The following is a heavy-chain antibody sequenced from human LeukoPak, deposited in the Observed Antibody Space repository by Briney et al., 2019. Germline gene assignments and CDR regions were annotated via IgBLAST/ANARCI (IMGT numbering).Heavy chain of an antibody. CDR3: ARGIAVAGRLFPYYFAY. J-gene: IGHJ4*02. V-gene: IGHV4-59*08. CDR1: GGSISSYY. Sequence: SETLSLTCTVSGGSISSYYWSWIRQPPGKGLEWIGYIYYSGSTNYNPSLKSRVTISVDTSKNQFSLTLSSVTAADTAVYYCARGIAVAGRLFPYYFAYWGQGTLVTVSS. CDR2: IYYSGST. D-gene: IGHD6-19*01.